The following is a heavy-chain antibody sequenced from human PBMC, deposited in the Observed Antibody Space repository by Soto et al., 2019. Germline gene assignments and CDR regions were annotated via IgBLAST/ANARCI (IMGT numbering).Heavy chain of an antibody. CDR1: GFTFSNAW. Sequence: GGSLRLSCAASGFTFSNAWMSWVRQAPGKGLEWVGRIKSKTNGGTTDYAAPVKGRFTISRDDSKNTLYLRMNSLETEDSAVYYCTSDDPINKNWGQGSLVTVSS. V-gene: IGHV3-15*01. CDR2: IKSKTNGGTT. J-gene: IGHJ4*02. CDR3: TSDDPINKN.